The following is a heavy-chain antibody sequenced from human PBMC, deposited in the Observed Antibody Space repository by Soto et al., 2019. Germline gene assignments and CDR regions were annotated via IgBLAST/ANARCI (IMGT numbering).Heavy chain of an antibody. V-gene: IGHV4-59*01. CDR2: IYYSGST. Sequence: QVQLQESGPGLVKPSETLSLTCTVSGGSISSYYWSWIRQPPGKGLEWIGYIYYSGSTNYNPSLKSRVTISVDTSKNQFSLKLSSVTAADTAVYYCARDRGSRFGGGMDVWGQGTTVTVSS. CDR1: GGSISSYY. CDR3: ARDRGSRFGGGMDV. J-gene: IGHJ6*02. D-gene: IGHD3-10*01.